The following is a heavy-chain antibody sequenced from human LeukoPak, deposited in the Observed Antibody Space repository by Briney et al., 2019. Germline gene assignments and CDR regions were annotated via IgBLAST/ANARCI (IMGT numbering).Heavy chain of an antibody. D-gene: IGHD6-6*01. CDR1: GYTFTSYG. Sequence: GASVKVSCKASGYTFTSYGISWVRQAPGQGLEWMGWISAYNGNTNYAQKLQGRVTMTTDTSTSTAYMELRSLRSDDTAVYYCARDPSYSEYSSSRPDFWGQGTLVTVSS. J-gene: IGHJ4*02. CDR2: ISAYNGNT. V-gene: IGHV1-18*01. CDR3: ARDPSYSEYSSSRPDF.